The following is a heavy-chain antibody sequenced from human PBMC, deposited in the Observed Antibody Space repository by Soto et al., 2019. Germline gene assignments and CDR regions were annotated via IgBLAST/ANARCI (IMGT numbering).Heavy chain of an antibody. Sequence: PGGSLRLSCAASGFTFTRYSMNWVRQAPGKGLEWVSSISGSGGSTYYADSVKGRFTISRDSSKNTLYLQMNSLRAEDTAVYYCAKEGRSGYDYYWGQGTQVTVSS. CDR2: ISGSGGST. CDR1: GFTFTRYS. V-gene: IGHV3-23*01. D-gene: IGHD5-12*01. CDR3: AKEGRSGYDYY. J-gene: IGHJ4*02.